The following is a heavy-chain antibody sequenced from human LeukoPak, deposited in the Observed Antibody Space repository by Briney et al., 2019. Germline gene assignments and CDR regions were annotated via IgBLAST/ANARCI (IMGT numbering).Heavy chain of an antibody. CDR2: VDPEDGET. Sequence: ASVKVSCKVSVYTFTDYYMHWVQQAPGKGLEWVGLVDPEDGETIYAEKFQGRVTITADTSTDTAYMELSSLRSEDTAVYYCATADCSSTSCYPYYMDVWGKGTTVTVSS. CDR3: ATADCSSTSCYPYYMDV. D-gene: IGHD2-2*01. J-gene: IGHJ6*03. V-gene: IGHV1-69-2*01. CDR1: VYTFTDYY.